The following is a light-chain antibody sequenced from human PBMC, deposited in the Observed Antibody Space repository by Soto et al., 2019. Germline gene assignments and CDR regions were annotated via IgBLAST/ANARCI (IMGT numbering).Light chain of an antibody. Sequence: IQMTQSPSTLSASVGDRVTITCRASQSISNWLAWFQQKPGKAPKLLIYQASSLESGVPSRFGGSGSGTEFTLTISSLQPDDFATYYCQQYNSWSTWTFGQGTKVEVK. CDR1: QSISNW. J-gene: IGKJ1*01. V-gene: IGKV1-5*03. CDR3: QQYNSWSTWT. CDR2: QAS.